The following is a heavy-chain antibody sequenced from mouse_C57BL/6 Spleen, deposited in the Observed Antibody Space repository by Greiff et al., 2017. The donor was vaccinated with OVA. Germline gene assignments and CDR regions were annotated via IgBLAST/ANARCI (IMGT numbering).Heavy chain of an antibody. V-gene: IGHV1-9*01. CDR1: GYTFTGYW. CDR3: ARAERTAQAWFAY. Sequence: VQLQQSGAELMKPGASVKLSCKATGYTFTGYWIEWEKQRPGHGLEWIGEIFPGSGSTNSNEKFKGKATFTADTSSNTAYMQLSSLTTEDSAIYYCARAERTAQAWFAYWGQGTLVTVSA. D-gene: IGHD3-2*02. CDR2: IFPGSGST. J-gene: IGHJ3*01.